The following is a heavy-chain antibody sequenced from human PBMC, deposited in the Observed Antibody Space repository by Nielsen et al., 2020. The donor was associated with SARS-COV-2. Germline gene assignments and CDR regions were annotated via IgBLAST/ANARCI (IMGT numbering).Heavy chain of an antibody. CDR3: ARTYSGTYFDAFDI. J-gene: IGHJ3*02. D-gene: IGHD1-26*01. V-gene: IGHV3-33*01. CDR2: IWYDGSET. CDR1: EFTFRSYG. Sequence: GGSLRLSCAASEFTFRSYGMHWVRQAPGKGLEWVEVIWYDGSETYYADSVKGRFTISRDNSKNTLYLQMNSLRAEDTAVYYCARTYSGTYFDAFDIWGQGTMVTVSS.